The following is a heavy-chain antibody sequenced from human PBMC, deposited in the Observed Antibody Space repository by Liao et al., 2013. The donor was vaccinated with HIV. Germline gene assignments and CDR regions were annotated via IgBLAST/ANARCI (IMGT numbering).Heavy chain of an antibody. CDR1: GGSISSSSYY. CDR2: IYTSGST. Sequence: QLQLQESGPGLVKPSETLSLTCTVSGGSISSSSYYWSWIRQPAGKGLEWIGRIYTSGSTNYNPSLKSRVTISVDTSKNQFSLKLSSVTAADTAVYYCARVIVSSSSSFYYYYYYMDVWGKGTTVTVSS. D-gene: IGHD6-6*01. CDR3: ARVIVSSSSSFYYYYYYMDV. V-gene: IGHV4-61*02. J-gene: IGHJ6*03.